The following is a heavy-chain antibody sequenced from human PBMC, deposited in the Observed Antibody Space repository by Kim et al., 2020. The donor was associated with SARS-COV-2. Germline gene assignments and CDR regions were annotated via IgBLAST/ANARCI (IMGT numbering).Heavy chain of an antibody. J-gene: IGHJ4*02. D-gene: IGHD3-22*01. Sequence: SETLSLTCGVYGGSFSGYYWSWIRQPPGKGLEWIGEISHSGSTKYNPSLKNRVTISFDTSKNQLSLKLSSVTAADSAVYYCARVPYYYDSSGSLLDWGQGTLVTVSS. CDR1: GGSFSGYY. CDR2: ISHSGST. CDR3: ARVPYYYDSSGSLLD. V-gene: IGHV4-34*01.